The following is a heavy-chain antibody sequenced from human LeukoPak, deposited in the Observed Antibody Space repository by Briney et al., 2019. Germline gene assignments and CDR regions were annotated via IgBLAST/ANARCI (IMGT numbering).Heavy chain of an antibody. V-gene: IGHV3-53*05. CDR3: AKGRGSYFDY. CDR2: IYSGGDT. Sequence: GGSLRLSCAASGLTVSSNCMSWVRQAPGKGLEWVSFIYSGGDTYYADSVKGRFTISRDNSKNTLYLQMNSLRAEDTAVYYCAKGRGSYFDYWGQGTLVTVSS. D-gene: IGHD1-26*01. CDR1: GLTVSSNC. J-gene: IGHJ4*02.